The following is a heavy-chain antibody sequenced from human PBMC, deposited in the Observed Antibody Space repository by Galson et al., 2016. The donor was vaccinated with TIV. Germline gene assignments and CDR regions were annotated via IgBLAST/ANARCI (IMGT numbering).Heavy chain of an antibody. J-gene: IGHJ6*03. Sequence: WNGGKTSYADSVKGRFTISRDNAKNSLYLQMNSLRGEDTALYYCAREGIVGRDYFYFYMDVWGKGTTVTVSS. CDR3: AREGIVGRDYFYFYMDV. D-gene: IGHD3-22*01. CDR2: WNGGKT. V-gene: IGHV3-20*03.